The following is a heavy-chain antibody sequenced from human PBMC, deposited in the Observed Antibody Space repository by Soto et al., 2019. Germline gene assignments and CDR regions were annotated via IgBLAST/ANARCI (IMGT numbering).Heavy chain of an antibody. CDR3: ARHLAAAGNFDY. D-gene: IGHD6-13*01. J-gene: IGHJ4*02. CDR1: GYIFTSYW. V-gene: IGHV5-10-1*01. Sequence: GESLKISCNGSGYIFTSYWISWVRQMPGKGLEWMGRIDPSDSYTNYSPSFQGHVTISADKSISTAYLQWSSLKASDTAMYYCARHLAAAGNFDYWGQGTLVTVSS. CDR2: IDPSDSYT.